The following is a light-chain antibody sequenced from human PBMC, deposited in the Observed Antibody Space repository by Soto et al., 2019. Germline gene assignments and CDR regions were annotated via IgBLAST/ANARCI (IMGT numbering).Light chain of an antibody. CDR1: RGIKNW. CDR2: TGS. J-gene: IGKJ5*01. Sequence: DLQMTHAPSYVSGSVGNRFTITFRASRGIKNWLAWYQQKPGKAPNLLIYTGSSLQSGVPSRFSGSGSGTDFTLTINSLQPEDFATYYCQQSYSTITFGQGTRLEIK. V-gene: IGKV1-12*01. CDR3: QQSYSTIT.